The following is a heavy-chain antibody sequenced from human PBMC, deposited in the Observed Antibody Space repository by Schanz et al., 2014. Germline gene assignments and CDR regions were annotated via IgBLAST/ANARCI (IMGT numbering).Heavy chain of an antibody. J-gene: IGHJ4*02. CDR3: AKDLLYGAPMPLNHLDY. Sequence: EVQLLESGGGLVQPGGSLRLSCAASGFTFSSYAMSWVRQAPGKGLEWVSGISGSGGSTYYADSVKGRFTISRDNSKNTLYLQMNGLRAEDTAVYYCAKDLLYGAPMPLNHLDYWGQGTLVTDSS. CDR1: GFTFSSYA. D-gene: IGHD2-2*01. V-gene: IGHV3-23*01. CDR2: ISGSGGST.